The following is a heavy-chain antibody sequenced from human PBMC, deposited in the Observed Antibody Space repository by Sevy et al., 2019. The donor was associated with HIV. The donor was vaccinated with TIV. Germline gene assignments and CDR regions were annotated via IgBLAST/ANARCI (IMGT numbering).Heavy chain of an antibody. D-gene: IGHD3-9*01. Sequence: SETLSLTCTVSGDSISSSPYYWRWIRQSHGKGLEWIGSIYYSGSTYYNPSLKSRVPISVDTSKNQFSLKLNSVTAADTAVYYCARQVGQLRFFDWSPGYFDYWGHGILVTVS. J-gene: IGHJ4*01. CDR1: GDSISSSPYY. CDR2: IYYSGST. V-gene: IGHV4-39*01. CDR3: ARQVGQLRFFDWSPGYFDY.